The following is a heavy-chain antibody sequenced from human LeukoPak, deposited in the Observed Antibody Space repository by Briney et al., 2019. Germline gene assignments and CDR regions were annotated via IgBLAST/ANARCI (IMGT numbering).Heavy chain of an antibody. Sequence: SETLSLTCTVSGYSISSGYYWGWIRQPPGKGLEWIGSIYHSGSTYYNPSLKSRVTISVDTSKNQFSLKLSSVTAADTAVYYCARELTGYRDYYYYMDVWGKGTTVTISS. V-gene: IGHV4-38-2*02. CDR3: ARELTGYRDYYYYMDV. D-gene: IGHD3-9*01. J-gene: IGHJ6*03. CDR2: IYHSGST. CDR1: GYSISSGYY.